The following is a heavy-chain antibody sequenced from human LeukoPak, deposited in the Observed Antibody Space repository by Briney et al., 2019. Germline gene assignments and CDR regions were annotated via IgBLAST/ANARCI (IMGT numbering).Heavy chain of an antibody. V-gene: IGHV1-2*06. CDR1: GYTFTGYY. J-gene: IGHJ4*02. CDR2: INPNSGGT. CDR3: ARAPRYCSGGSCYYFDY. Sequence: GGSVKVSCKASGYTFTGYYMHWVRQAPGQGLEWMGRINPNSGGTNYAQKFQGRVTMTRDTSISTAYMELSRLRSDDTAVYYCARAPRYCSGGSCYYFDYWGQGTLVTVSS. D-gene: IGHD2-15*01.